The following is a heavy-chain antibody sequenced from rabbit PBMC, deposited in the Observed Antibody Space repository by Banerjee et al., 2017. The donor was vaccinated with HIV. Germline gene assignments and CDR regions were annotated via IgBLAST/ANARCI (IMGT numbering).Heavy chain of an antibody. CDR3: ARDLAGVTGWNFGL. CDR2: INTISGDT. J-gene: IGHJ4*01. CDR1: GFDFSTYYM. V-gene: IGHV1S45*01. D-gene: IGHD4-1*01. Sequence: QEQLKETGGGLVQPGGSLTLSCKASGFDFSTYYMSWVRQAPGKGLEWIACINTISGDTVYATWAKGRFTISKASWTTVTLQMTSLTAADTASYFCARDLAGVTGWNFGLWGQGTLVTVS.